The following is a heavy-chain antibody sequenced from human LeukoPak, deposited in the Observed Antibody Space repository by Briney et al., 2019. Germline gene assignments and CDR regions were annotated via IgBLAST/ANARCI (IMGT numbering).Heavy chain of an antibody. J-gene: IGHJ6*03. D-gene: IGHD3-9*01. CDR3: ARSDTGPYYTMGV. V-gene: IGHV1-69*04. CDR2: IIPILGIA. CDR1: GGTFSSYA. Sequence: ASVKVSCKASGGTFSSYAISWVRQAPGQGLEWMGRIIPILGIANYAQKFQGRVTITADKSTSTAYMELSSLRSEDTAVYYCARSDTGPYYTMGVWGKGTTVTSP.